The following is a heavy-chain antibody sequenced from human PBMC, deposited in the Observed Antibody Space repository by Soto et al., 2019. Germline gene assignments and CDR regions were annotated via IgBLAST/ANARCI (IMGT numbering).Heavy chain of an antibody. J-gene: IGHJ6*03. V-gene: IGHV4-59*08. D-gene: IGHD2-15*01. CDR2: IYYSGST. Sequence: PSETLSLTCTVSGGSISSYYWSWIRQPPGKGLEWIGYIYYSGSTNYNPSLKSRVTISVDTSKNQFSLKLSSVTAADTAVYYCASHPLYCSGGSCHTYYYMDVWGTGTTVTVSS. CDR1: GGSISSYY. CDR3: ASHPLYCSGGSCHTYYYMDV.